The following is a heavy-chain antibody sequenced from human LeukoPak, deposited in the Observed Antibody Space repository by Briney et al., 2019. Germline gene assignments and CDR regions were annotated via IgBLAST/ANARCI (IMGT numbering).Heavy chain of an antibody. CDR2: ISYDVSNT. V-gene: IGHV3-30-3*01. CDR1: GFTFSTFA. J-gene: IGHJ4*02. Sequence: GGSLSLSCAASGFTFSTFAMHWVRQPPGKGLEWVAEISYDVSNTYYADSVKGRFTISRDNSKNTLYLQMNSLRPEDTAVYYCARVTVPWQQTLDYFDYWGQGALVTVSS. CDR3: ARVTVPWQQTLDYFDY. D-gene: IGHD6-13*01.